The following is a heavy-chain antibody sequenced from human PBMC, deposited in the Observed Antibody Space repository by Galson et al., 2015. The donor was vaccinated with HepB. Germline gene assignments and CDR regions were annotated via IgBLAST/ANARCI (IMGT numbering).Heavy chain of an antibody. Sequence: SLRLSCAASGFIFSNFAMSWVRQPPGKGLEWVSSISGGGGYTYYADSVKGRFTISRDSSKNTLSLQMNSLRAEDTAVYYCAKTPRHADYGWFLYWGQGSPVAVSS. CDR1: GFIFSNFA. V-gene: IGHV3-23*01. CDR3: AKTPRHADYGWFLY. CDR2: ISGGGGYT. D-gene: IGHD4-17*01. J-gene: IGHJ4*02.